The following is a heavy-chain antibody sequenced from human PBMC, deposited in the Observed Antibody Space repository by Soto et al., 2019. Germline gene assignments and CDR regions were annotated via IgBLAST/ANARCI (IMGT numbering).Heavy chain of an antibody. CDR2: IYHSGST. CDR3: ARVCYGDYVGASSCDAFDI. Sequence: QVQLQESGPGLVKPSGTLSLTCAVSGGSISSSNWWSWVRQPPGKGLEWIGEIYHSGSTNYNPSLKSRVTISVDKSKNQFSLKLSSVTAADTAVYYCARVCYGDYVGASSCDAFDIWGQGTMVTVSS. CDR1: GGSISSSNW. J-gene: IGHJ3*02. D-gene: IGHD4-17*01. V-gene: IGHV4-4*02.